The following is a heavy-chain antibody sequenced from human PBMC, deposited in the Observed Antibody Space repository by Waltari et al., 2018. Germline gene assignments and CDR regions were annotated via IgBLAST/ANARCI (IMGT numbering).Heavy chain of an antibody. D-gene: IGHD6-6*01. CDR3: AHGEYSSSSELEWAVGFDY. J-gene: IGHJ4*02. Sequence: QITLKESGPTLVKPTQTLTLTCTFSGFSLSTSGGGVGWIRPPPGKALEWLAMLYWNDDKRYSPSLKRRLTITKDTSKNQVVLTMTNMDPVDTATYYCAHGEYSSSSELEWAVGFDYWGQGTLVTVSS. CDR1: GFSLSTSGGG. V-gene: IGHV2-5*01. CDR2: LYWNDDK.